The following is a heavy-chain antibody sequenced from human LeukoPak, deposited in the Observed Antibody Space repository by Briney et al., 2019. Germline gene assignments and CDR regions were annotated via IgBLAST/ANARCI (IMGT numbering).Heavy chain of an antibody. Sequence: PGGSLRLSCAASGFTFSSYGMHWVRQAPGKGLEWVAVISYDGSNKYYADSVKGRFTISRDNSKNTLYLQMNSLRAEDTAVYYCATLEDIVVVPAAIQGEDYWGQGTWSPSPQ. J-gene: IGHJ4*02. V-gene: IGHV3-30*03. CDR1: GFTFSSYG. CDR3: ATLEDIVVVPAAIQGEDY. CDR2: ISYDGSNK. D-gene: IGHD2-2*02.